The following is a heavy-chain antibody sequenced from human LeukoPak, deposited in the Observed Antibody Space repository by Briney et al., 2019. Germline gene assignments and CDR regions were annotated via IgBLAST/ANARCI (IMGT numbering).Heavy chain of an antibody. V-gene: IGHV3-30*03. CDR3: ARVGGVGFGELLAYYYYYGMDV. J-gene: IGHJ6*02. D-gene: IGHD3-10*01. CDR2: ISYDGSNK. Sequence: PGRSLRLSCAASGFTFSSYGMHWVREAPGTGLEWVAVISYDGSNKYYADSVKGRFTISRDNSKNTLYLQMNSLRAEDTAVYYCARVGGVGFGELLAYYYYYGMDVWGQGTTVTVSS. CDR1: GFTFSSYG.